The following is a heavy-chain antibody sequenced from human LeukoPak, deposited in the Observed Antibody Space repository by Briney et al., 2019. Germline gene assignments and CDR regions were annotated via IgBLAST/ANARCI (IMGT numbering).Heavy chain of an antibody. V-gene: IGHV3-21*01. Sequence: GGSLRLSCAASGFTFSSYSMNWVRQAPGKGLEWVSSISSSSSYIYYADSVKGRFTISRDNAKNSLYLQMNSLRAEDTAVYYCARDRPLMSVSDYWGQGTLVTVSS. J-gene: IGHJ4*02. CDR2: ISSSSSYI. CDR3: ARDRPLMSVSDY. CDR1: GFTFSSYS. D-gene: IGHD3-16*02.